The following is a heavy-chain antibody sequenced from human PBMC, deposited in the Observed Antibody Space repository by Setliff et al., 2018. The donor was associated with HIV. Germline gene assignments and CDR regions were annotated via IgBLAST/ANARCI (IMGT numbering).Heavy chain of an antibody. CDR1: GGSTSSDSYY. V-gene: IGHV4-61*02. Sequence: PSETLSLTCIVSGGSTSSDSYYWSWIRQPAGKGLEYIGRIQISGVSNYNPSLASRLTISVDTSKHQISLTLSSVTAADTAVYYCARDNPYYYGSGSHRYYAMDVWGQGTTVTVSS. CDR3: ARDNPYYYGSGSHRYYAMDV. D-gene: IGHD3-10*01. J-gene: IGHJ6*02. CDR2: IQISGVS.